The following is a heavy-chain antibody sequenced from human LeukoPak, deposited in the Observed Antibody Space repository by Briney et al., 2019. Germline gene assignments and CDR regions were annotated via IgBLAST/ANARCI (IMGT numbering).Heavy chain of an antibody. CDR2: IKSDGSTT. CDR3: ARVVDTHFDY. CDR1: GFTFSSYW. Sequence: GGSLRLSCAAAGFTFSSYWMHWVRQAPGKGLVWVSRIKSDGSTTTYADSVKGRFTISRDNAKNTLYLQMNSLRAEDTAVYYCARVVDTHFDYWGQGTLVTVSS. V-gene: IGHV3-74*01. D-gene: IGHD5-18*01. J-gene: IGHJ4*02.